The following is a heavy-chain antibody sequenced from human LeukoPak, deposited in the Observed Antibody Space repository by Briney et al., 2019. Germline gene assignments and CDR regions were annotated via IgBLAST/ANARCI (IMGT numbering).Heavy chain of an antibody. CDR3: ASNPPRDILTGYSSYYFDY. D-gene: IGHD3-9*01. J-gene: IGHJ4*02. Sequence: GGSLRLSCAASGLSFSDHFMSWIRQAPGKGLEWVSYMSHTGETIYYADSEKGRFTISRDNTKNLLYLQMNSLRGDDTAVYYCASNPPRDILTGYSSYYFDYWGQGTLVTVSS. CDR2: MSHTGETI. V-gene: IGHV3-11*01. CDR1: GLSFSDHF.